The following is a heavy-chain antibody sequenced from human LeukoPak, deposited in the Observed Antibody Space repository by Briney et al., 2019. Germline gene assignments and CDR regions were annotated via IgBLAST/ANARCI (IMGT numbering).Heavy chain of an antibody. D-gene: IGHD2-8*02. CDR2: IFPSGGEI. J-gene: IGHJ4*02. Sequence: PGGSLRLSCAASGFTFSSYNMNWVRQPPGKGLEWVSSIFPSGGEIHYADSVRGRFTISRDNSKSTLSLQMNSLRADDTAIYYCATYRQVLLPFESWGQGTLVTVSS. CDR1: GFTFSSYN. CDR3: ATYRQVLLPFES. V-gene: IGHV3-23*01.